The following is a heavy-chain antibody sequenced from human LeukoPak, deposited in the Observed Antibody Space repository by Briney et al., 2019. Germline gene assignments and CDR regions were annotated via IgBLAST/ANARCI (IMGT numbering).Heavy chain of an antibody. CDR1: GFTVRSNY. CDR3: ARGHSSGWSNFDY. V-gene: IGHV3-66*01. Sequence: GGSLRLSCAASGFTVRSNYMSWVRQAPGKGLEWVSVIYSGGSTYYADSVKGRFTISRDNSKNTLYLQMNSLRAEDTAVYYCARGHSSGWSNFDYWGQGTLVTVSS. CDR2: IYSGGST. J-gene: IGHJ4*02. D-gene: IGHD6-19*01.